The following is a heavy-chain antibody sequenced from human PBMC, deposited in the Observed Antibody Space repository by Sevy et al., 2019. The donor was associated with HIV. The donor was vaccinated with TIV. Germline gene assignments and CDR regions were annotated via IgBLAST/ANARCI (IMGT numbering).Heavy chain of an antibody. J-gene: IGHJ6*02. CDR3: AKGYRSGGSCPRDYYYYGMDV. D-gene: IGHD2-15*01. CDR2: VSVTGRST. CDR1: GFTFSSYA. V-gene: IGHV3-23*01. Sequence: GGSLRLSCAASGFTFSSYAMNWVRQAPGKGLDWVSSVSVTGRSTYYADSVEGRFTISRDNSKSTLYLQMNSLRADDTAVYYCAKGYRSGGSCPRDYYYYGMDVWGQGTTVTVSS.